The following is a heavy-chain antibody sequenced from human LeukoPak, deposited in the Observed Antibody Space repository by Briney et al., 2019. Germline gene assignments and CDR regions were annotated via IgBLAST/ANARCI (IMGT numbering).Heavy chain of an antibody. V-gene: IGHV3-43*02. J-gene: IGHJ4*02. CDR1: GFTFDDYA. Sequence: HAGGSLRLSCAASGFTFDDYAMHWVRHAPGKGLEWVSLISGDGGSTYYADSVKGRFTISRDNSKNSLYLQMNSLRTEDTALYYCAKDEDSSSLTGPLYWGQGTLVTVSS. CDR3: AKDEDSSSLTGPLY. CDR2: ISGDGGST. D-gene: IGHD3-9*01.